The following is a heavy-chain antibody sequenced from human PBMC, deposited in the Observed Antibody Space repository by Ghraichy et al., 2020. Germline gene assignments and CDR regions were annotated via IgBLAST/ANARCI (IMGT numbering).Heavy chain of an antibody. V-gene: IGHV3-72*01. CDR1: GFTFSDHY. Sequence: GGSLRLSCAASGFTFSDHYMDWVRQAPGKGLEWVGRVRNKANTYTTEYAASVKGRFTISRDVSNNSLYLQMNSLKTEDTAVYYCAKGYCSGGSCFLGDYWGQGILVTVSS. D-gene: IGHD2-15*01. J-gene: IGHJ4*02. CDR2: VRNKANTYTT. CDR3: AKGYCSGGSCFLGDY.